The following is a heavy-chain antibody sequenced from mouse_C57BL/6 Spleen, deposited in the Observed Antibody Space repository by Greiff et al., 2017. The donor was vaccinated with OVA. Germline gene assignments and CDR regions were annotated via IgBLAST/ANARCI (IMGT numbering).Heavy chain of an antibody. CDR2: IYPGDGDT. CDR3: ARRGGYGIFDY. Sequence: QVQLQQSGAELVKPGASVKISCKASGYAFSSYWMNWVKQRPGKGLEWIGQIYPGDGDTNYNGKFKGKATLTADKSSSTAYMQLSSLTSEDSSVYFCARRGGYGIFDYWGQGTTLTVSS. V-gene: IGHV1-80*01. CDR1: GYAFSSYW. D-gene: IGHD2-10*02. J-gene: IGHJ2*01.